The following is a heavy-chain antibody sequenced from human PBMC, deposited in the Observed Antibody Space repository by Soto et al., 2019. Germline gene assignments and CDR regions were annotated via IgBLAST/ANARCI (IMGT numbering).Heavy chain of an antibody. V-gene: IGHV3-30*03. CDR1: GFTFSSYG. J-gene: IGHJ6*02. Sequence: GGSLRLSCAASGFTFSSYGMHWVRQAPGKGLEWVAVISYDGSNKYYADSVKGRFTISRDNSKNTLYLQMNSLRAEDTAVYYCARLRLEGPYYYGMDVWGQGTTVTVSS. CDR3: ARLRLEGPYYYGMDV. CDR2: ISYDGSNK. D-gene: IGHD3-16*01.